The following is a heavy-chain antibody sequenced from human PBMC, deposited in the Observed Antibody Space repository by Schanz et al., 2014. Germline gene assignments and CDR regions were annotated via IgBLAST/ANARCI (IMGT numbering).Heavy chain of an antibody. J-gene: IGHJ4*02. Sequence: QVQLVQSGAEVKKPGASVKVSCKASGYSFTPFPIHWVRQAPGQRLEWMGWINAGTGNTEYSQKFQGRVAITRGTLASTASMEVSSLRSEDAAVYYCARDEVDAAAGGNYWGQGTLVTVSS. CDR2: INAGTGNT. V-gene: IGHV1-3*01. CDR1: GYSFTPFP. D-gene: IGHD6-13*01. CDR3: ARDEVDAAAGGNY.